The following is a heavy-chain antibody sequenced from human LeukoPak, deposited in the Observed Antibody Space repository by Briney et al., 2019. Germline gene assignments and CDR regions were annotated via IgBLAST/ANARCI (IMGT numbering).Heavy chain of an antibody. J-gene: IGHJ5*02. V-gene: IGHV4-34*11. CDR2: LYHSGST. CDR3: ARECSSTTCYTRSFDP. Sequence: PSETLSLTCAVYGGSFSGYYWGWIRQPPGKGLEWIGNLYHSGSTYYNPSLRSRATISGDTSKNQFSLSLSSVTAADTAVYYCARECSSTTCYTRSFDPWGQGTLVTVSS. CDR1: GGSFSGYY. D-gene: IGHD2-2*02.